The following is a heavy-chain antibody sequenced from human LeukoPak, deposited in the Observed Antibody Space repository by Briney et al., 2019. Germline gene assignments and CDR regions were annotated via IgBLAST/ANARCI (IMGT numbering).Heavy chain of an antibody. D-gene: IGHD3-10*01. CDR1: GFTFSSYS. J-gene: IGHJ4*02. CDR3: ASGGSGSYHDY. Sequence: GGSLRLSCAASGFTFSSYSMNWVRQAPGKGLEWVSYISSSSSTIYYADSVKGRFTISRDNAKNSLYLQMNSLRAEDTAVYYCASGGSGSYHDYWGQGTLVTVSS. CDR2: ISSSSSTI. V-gene: IGHV3-48*04.